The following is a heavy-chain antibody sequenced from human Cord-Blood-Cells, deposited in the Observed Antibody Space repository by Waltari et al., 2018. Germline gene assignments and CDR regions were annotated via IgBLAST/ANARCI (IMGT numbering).Heavy chain of an antibody. CDR1: GGSISSYY. Sequence: QVQLQESGPGLVKPSETLSLTCTVSGGSISSYYWSWIRQPPGKGLEWIGYIYYRGSTNYTPYLKSRVTISVDTSKNQFSLKLSSVTAADTAVYYCARGWYSSGWYYFDYWGRGTLVTVSS. CDR2: IYYRGST. V-gene: IGHV4-59*01. D-gene: IGHD6-19*01. J-gene: IGHJ4*02. CDR3: ARGWYSSGWYYFDY.